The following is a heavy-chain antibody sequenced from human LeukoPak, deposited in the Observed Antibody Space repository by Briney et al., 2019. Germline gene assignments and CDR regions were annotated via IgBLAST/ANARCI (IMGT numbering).Heavy chain of an antibody. CDR3: ARGGGYRLHY. CDR1: CGSFSGYY. CDR2: INHSGST. D-gene: IGHD3-16*02. J-gene: IGHJ4*02. Sequence: SETLSLTCAVYCGSFSGYYWSWIRQPPGKGLEWIGEINHSGSTNYNPSLKSRVTISVDTSKNQFSLKLSSVTAADTAVCYCARGGGYRLHYWGQGTLVTVSS. V-gene: IGHV4-34*01.